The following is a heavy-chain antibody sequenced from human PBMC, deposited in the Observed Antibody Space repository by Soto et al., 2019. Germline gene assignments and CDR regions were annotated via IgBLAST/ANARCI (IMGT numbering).Heavy chain of an antibody. CDR2: ISSGGSPI. D-gene: IGHD1-1*01. CDR1: GVIVTDWA. J-gene: IGHJ6*03. V-gene: IGHV3-48*02. Sequence: WGSMRLSCASSGVIVTDWAMNWVRQAPGKGLEWVSYISSGGSPINYAVSVRGRFTISRDNAKNSLYLQMNSLRDEDTAVYYFARVSCCGLDHYYDMDVLGKGITVTVTS. CDR3: ARVSCCGLDHYYDMDV.